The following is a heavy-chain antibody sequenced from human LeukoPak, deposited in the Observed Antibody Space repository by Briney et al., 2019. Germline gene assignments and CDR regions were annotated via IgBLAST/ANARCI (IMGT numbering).Heavy chain of an antibody. V-gene: IGHV4-4*07. Sequence: SETLSLTCTVSGGSISSYYWSWIRQPAGKGLEWIGRIHASGSTNYNPSLKSRVTMSVDTPKNQFSLKLSSVTAADTAIYFCARGDRAVAGAWGWFDPWGQGTLVAVSS. J-gene: IGHJ5*02. D-gene: IGHD6-19*01. CDR1: GGSISSYY. CDR2: IHASGST. CDR3: ARGDRAVAGAWGWFDP.